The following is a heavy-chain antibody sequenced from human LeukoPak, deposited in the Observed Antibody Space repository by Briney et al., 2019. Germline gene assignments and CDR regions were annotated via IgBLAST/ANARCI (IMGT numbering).Heavy chain of an antibody. CDR2: IESKTGSGTT. CDR3: TTDAQSPTYSYDSSGYSRRDV. Sequence: GGSLRLSYAASGFSFSDAWMSWVRQIPGKGLEWVSRIESKTGSGTTDYAAPLKGRFTISRDDSTNTLYLQMNSLKSEDTAVYYCTTDAQSPTYSYDSSGYSRRDVWGKGTTVTVSS. D-gene: IGHD3-22*01. V-gene: IGHV3-15*04. J-gene: IGHJ6*04. CDR1: GFSFSDAW.